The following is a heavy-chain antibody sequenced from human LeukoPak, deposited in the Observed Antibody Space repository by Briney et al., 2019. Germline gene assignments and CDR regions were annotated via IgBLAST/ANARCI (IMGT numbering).Heavy chain of an antibody. CDR2: ISYHGNFK. CDR1: GFTFSDCG. J-gene: IGHJ6*02. Sequence: QSGGSLRLSCAASGFTFSDCGMHWVRQAPGNGLEWVAVISYHGNFKYYADSVKGRFTISRDNSNNTVYLQMNGLRGEDTAVYYCAKDVYHSVTMVRGLNYGMDVWGQGTTVTVS. CDR3: AKDVYHSVTMVRGLNYGMDV. V-gene: IGHV3-30*18. D-gene: IGHD3-10*01.